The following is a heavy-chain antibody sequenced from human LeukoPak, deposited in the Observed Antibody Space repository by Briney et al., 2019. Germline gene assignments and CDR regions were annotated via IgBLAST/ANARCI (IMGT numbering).Heavy chain of an antibody. D-gene: IGHD1-26*01. Sequence: REASVKVSCKASGYTFTSYAMHWVRQAPGQRLEWMGWINAGNGNTKYSQKFQGRVTITRDTSASTAYMELSSLRSEDTAVYYCARPPYSGSYQEYFDYWGQGTLVTVSS. CDR1: GYTFTSYA. CDR3: ARPPYSGSYQEYFDY. V-gene: IGHV1-3*01. J-gene: IGHJ4*02. CDR2: INAGNGNT.